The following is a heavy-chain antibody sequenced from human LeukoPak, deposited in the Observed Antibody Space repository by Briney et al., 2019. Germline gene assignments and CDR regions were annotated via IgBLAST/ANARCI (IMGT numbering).Heavy chain of an antibody. V-gene: IGHV3-74*01. CDR1: GFSFSNYW. J-gene: IGHJ4*02. CDR2: MNSDGSAT. Sequence: PGGSLRLSCAASGFSFSNYWMHWVRQAPGKGLVWVTRMNSDGSATYYADSVQGRFTISRDNAKNTLYLQMNSLRAEDTAMYFCVKGPNYFDSWGQGTLVTASS. CDR3: VKGPNYFDS.